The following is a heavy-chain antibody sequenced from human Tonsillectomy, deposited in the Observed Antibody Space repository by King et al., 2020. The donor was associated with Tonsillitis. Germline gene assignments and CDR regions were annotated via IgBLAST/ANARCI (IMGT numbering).Heavy chain of an antibody. V-gene: IGHV3-23*04. CDR1: GFTFSNDA. Sequence: VQLVESGGGLVQPGGSLRLSCAASGFTFSNDAMSWVRQAPGKGLEWVSAISGIGGSPFYSDSVKGRFTISSDNSKNTLYLQMNSLRAEDTAVYYCAKDGLGWFQAHYWGQGTLVTVSS. CDR2: ISGIGGSP. J-gene: IGHJ4*02. D-gene: IGHD4-23*01. CDR3: AKDGLGWFQAHY.